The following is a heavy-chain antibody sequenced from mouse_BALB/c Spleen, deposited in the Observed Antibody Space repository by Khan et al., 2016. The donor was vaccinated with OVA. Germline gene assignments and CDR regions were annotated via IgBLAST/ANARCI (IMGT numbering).Heavy chain of an antibody. CDR2: IDPFNGGT. V-gene: IGHV1S135*01. Sequence: VQLKESGPELMKPGASVKISCKASGYSFTSYYLHWVQQSHGRTLEWIGYIDPFNGGTTYNQNLKGKATLTVDKSSSTAYMHLSSLTSEDSAAYSCASHGSTSWFAYWGQGTLVTVSA. D-gene: IGHD1-1*01. J-gene: IGHJ3*01. CDR3: ASHGSTSWFAY. CDR1: GYSFTSYY.